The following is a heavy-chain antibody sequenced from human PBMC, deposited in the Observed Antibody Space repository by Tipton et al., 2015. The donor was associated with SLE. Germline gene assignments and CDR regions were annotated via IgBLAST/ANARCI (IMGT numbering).Heavy chain of an antibody. Sequence: TLSLTCAVSDYSISSGHYWGWVRQPPGKGLEWIGSIYHSGSPYYNPSLKSRVTISVDRSKNQFSLKLSSVTAADTAVYYCAKGLSSNAGGYYSYYYIDVWGKGTTVTVSS. CDR1: DYSISSGHY. CDR3: AKGLSSNAGGYYSYYYIDV. V-gene: IGHV4-38-2*01. D-gene: IGHD3-16*01. J-gene: IGHJ6*03. CDR2: IYHSGSP.